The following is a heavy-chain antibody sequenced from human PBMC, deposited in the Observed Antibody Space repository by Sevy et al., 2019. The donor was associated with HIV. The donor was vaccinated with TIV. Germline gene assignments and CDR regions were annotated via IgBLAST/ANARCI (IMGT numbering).Heavy chain of an antibody. J-gene: IGHJ6*02. CDR3: TTDVYYYDSSGYYYGFRYGMDV. CDR1: GFTFSNAW. D-gene: IGHD3-22*01. V-gene: IGHV3-15*01. Sequence: GGSLRLSCAASGFTFSNAWMSWVRQAPGKGLEWVGRIKSETDGGTTDYAAPVKGRLTISRDDSKNTLYLQMNRLKTEDTAVYYCTTDVYYYDSSGYYYGFRYGMDVWGQGTTVTVSS. CDR2: IKSETDGGTT.